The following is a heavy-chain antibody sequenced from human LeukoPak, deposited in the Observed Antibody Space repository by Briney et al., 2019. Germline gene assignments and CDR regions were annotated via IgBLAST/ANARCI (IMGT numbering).Heavy chain of an antibody. D-gene: IGHD4/OR15-4a*01. J-gene: IGHJ4*02. CDR1: GASISSSSYY. CDR2: IYYSRST. V-gene: IGHV4-39*01. Sequence: SETLSLTCTVSGASISSSSYYWGWIRQPPGKGLEWIGSIYYSRSTYYNPSLRSRVTISVDTPKNQFSLKLSSVTATDTAVYYCERHPYGGYVDYWGQGTLVTVSS. CDR3: ERHPYGGYVDY.